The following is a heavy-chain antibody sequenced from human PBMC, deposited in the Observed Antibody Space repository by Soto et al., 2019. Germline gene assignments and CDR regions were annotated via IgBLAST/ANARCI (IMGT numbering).Heavy chain of an antibody. J-gene: IGHJ4*02. V-gene: IGHV4-30-4*01. CDR1: GGSISSGDYY. CDR2: IYYRGST. Sequence: SATLSLTCTVSGGSISSGDYYWSWIRQPPGKGLEWIGYIYYRGSTFYNPSLKNRVTISLDTSKIQFSLKLSSVTAADTAVYYCASYVWGSYQSPMGGPWGQGTLVTVSS. CDR3: ASYVWGSYQSPMGGP. D-gene: IGHD3-16*02.